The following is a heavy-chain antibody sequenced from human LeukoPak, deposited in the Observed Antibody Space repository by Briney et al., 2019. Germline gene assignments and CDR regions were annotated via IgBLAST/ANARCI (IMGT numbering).Heavy chain of an antibody. CDR3: ARDKSPTDSSGYYHPIDY. V-gene: IGHV3-33*01. CDR2: IWYDGSNK. CDR1: GFTFSTYG. Sequence: GGSLRLSCAASGFTFSTYGMHWVRQAPGKGLEWVAVIWYDGSNKYYADSVKGRFTISRDNSKNTLYLQMNSLRAEDTAVHYCARDKSPTDSSGYYHPIDYWGQGALVTVSS. J-gene: IGHJ4*02. D-gene: IGHD3-22*01.